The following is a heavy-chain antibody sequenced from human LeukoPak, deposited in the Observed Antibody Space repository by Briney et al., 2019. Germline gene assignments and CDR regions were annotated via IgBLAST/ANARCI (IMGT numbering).Heavy chain of an antibody. CDR3: ASGFSSSYSYDSSGSYFDY. J-gene: IGHJ4*02. CDR2: INPNSGGT. CDR1: GYTFTGYY. D-gene: IGHD3-22*01. Sequence: ASVKVSCKASGYTFTGYYLHRVRQAPGQGLEWMGWINPNSGGTNYAQKFQGRVTMTRDTSISTAYMELSRLRSDDTAVYFCASGFSSSYSYDSSGSYFDYWGQGILVTVSS. V-gene: IGHV1-2*02.